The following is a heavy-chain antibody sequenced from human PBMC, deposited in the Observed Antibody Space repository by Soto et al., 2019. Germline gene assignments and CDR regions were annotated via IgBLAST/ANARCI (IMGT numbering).Heavy chain of an antibody. Sequence: QVQLQESGPGLVKPSETLSLTCTVSGGSISSYYWSWIRQPPGKGLEWLGYIYYSGSTNYNPSLKSRVTIAVETSKNQFSLKLSSVTGADTAVYYCARVDYYYGMDVWGQGTTVTVSS. CDR1: GGSISSYY. CDR3: ARVDYYYGMDV. J-gene: IGHJ6*02. V-gene: IGHV4-59*01. CDR2: IYYSGST.